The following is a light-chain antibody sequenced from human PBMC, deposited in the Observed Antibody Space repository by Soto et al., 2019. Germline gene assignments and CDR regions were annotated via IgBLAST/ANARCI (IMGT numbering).Light chain of an antibody. CDR3: SSYAHIGSHA. CDR1: SSDVDSYNL. V-gene: IGLV2-23*01. J-gene: IGLJ1*01. Sequence: QSALTQPASVSGSPGQSITISCTGTSSDVDSYNLVSWYQQYPGRVPKLMIYEDNKRPSGVSNRFSGSRSGNTASLTISGLQAEDEADYYCSSYAHIGSHAFAPGTKLTVL. CDR2: EDN.